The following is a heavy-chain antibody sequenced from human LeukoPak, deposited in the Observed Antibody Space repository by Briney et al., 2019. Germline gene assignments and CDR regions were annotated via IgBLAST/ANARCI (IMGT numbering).Heavy chain of an antibody. D-gene: IGHD1-26*01. V-gene: IGHV3-73*01. Sequence: GGSLRLSCAASGFTFNGSAIHWVRQSSGKGLEWVGQIDKKDKGYATATAYAASVKGRFTISRDDSINTAYLQMKSLKTEDTALYYCTRDSGTYNWFDPWGQGTLVTVSS. CDR1: GFTFNGSA. J-gene: IGHJ5*02. CDR2: IDKKDKGYATAT. CDR3: TRDSGTYNWFDP.